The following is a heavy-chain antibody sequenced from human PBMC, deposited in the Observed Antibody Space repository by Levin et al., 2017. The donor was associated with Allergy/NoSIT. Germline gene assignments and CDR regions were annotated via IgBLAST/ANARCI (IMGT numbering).Heavy chain of an antibody. D-gene: IGHD5-12*01. CDR3: ARESAPIVATRFFDY. CDR2: INHSGST. J-gene: IGHJ4*02. CDR1: GGSFSGYY. V-gene: IGHV4-34*01. Sequence: SETLSLTCAVYGGSFSGYYWSWIRQPPGKGLEWIGEINHSGSTNYNPSLKSRVTISVDTSKNQFSLKLSSVTAADTAVYYCARESAPIVATRFFDYWGQGTLVTVSS.